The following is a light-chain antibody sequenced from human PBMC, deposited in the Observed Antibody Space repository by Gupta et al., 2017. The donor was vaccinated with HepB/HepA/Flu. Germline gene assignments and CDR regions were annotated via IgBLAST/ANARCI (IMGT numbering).Light chain of an antibody. CDR3: SSYTSSSTLV. Sequence: SALTQPASVSGSPGQSITISCTGTSSDVGGYNDVSWYQQNPGKAPKLMIYDVSNRPSGVSNRFSGSKSGNTASLTISGLEDEDEADYYCSSYTSSSTLVFGTGTKVTVL. V-gene: IGLV2-14*01. CDR2: DVS. CDR1: SSDVGGYND. J-gene: IGLJ1*01.